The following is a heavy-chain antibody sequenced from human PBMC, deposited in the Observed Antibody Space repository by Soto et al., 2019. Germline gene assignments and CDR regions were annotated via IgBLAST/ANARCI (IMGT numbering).Heavy chain of an antibody. CDR2: IDPSDSYT. D-gene: IGHD2-15*01. V-gene: IGHV5-10-1*01. CDR1: VYSFTSYW. J-gene: IGHJ3*02. Sequence: PGESLKISCKGSVYSFTSYWISWLRQMHGKGLEWMGRIDPSDSYTNYSPSFQGHVTISADKSISTAYLQWSSLKASDTAMYYCARHTADCSGGSCCPNDAFDIWGQGTMVTVSS. CDR3: ARHTADCSGGSCCPNDAFDI.